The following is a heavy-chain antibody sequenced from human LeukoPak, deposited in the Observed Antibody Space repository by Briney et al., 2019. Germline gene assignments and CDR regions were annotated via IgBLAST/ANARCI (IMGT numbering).Heavy chain of an antibody. CDR3: ARGRAAAGLFDY. Sequence: SETLSLTCTVSGGSISSGGYYWSWLRQHPGKGLEWIGYIYYSGSTYYNPSLKSRVTISVDTSKNQFSLKLSSVTAADTAVYYCARGRAAAGLFDYWGQGTLVTVSS. CDR2: IYYSGST. CDR1: GGSISSGGYY. D-gene: IGHD6-13*01. V-gene: IGHV4-31*03. J-gene: IGHJ4*02.